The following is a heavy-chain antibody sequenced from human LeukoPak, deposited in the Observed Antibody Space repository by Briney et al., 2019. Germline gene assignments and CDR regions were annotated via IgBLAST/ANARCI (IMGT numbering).Heavy chain of an antibody. CDR2: IYYSGSA. V-gene: IGHV4-59*01. D-gene: IGHD3-10*01. CDR3: AIYAGSYPWFDP. J-gene: IGHJ5*02. Sequence: SETLSLTCTVSGGSISSYYWSWIRQPPGKGLEWIGYIYYSGSANYNPSLKSRVTISVDTSKNQFSLKLSSMTAADTALYYCAIYAGSYPWFDPWGQGTLVTVSS. CDR1: GGSISSYY.